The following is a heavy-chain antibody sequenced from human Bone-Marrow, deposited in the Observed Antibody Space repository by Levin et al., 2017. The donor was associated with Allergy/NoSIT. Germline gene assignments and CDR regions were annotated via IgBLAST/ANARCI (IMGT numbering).Heavy chain of an antibody. V-gene: IGHV3-21*01. CDR3: AGEKVASIILDC. CDR2: ISSRSSYK. J-gene: IGHJ4*02. Sequence: ASVKVSCEASGFTFSNYSMNWVRQAPGKGLEWVASISSRSSYKYYADSVKGRFTISRDNAKNSLYLQMNSLRAEDTAVYYCAGEKVASIILDCWGQGTRVTVSS. CDR1: GFTFSNYS.